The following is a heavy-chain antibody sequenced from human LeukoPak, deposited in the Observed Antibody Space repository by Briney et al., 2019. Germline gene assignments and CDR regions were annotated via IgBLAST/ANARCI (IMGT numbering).Heavy chain of an antibody. J-gene: IGHJ4*02. CDR3: ARDLASSGGY. V-gene: IGHV3-53*01. CDR1: GFIVSSNY. Sequence: VGSLRLSCAASGFIVSSNYMSWVRQAPGKGLEWVSVIYSGGSTYYADSVKGRFTISRDNSKNTLYLQMNSLRAEDTAMYYCARDLASSGGYWGQGTLVTVSS. CDR2: IYSGGST. D-gene: IGHD3-10*01.